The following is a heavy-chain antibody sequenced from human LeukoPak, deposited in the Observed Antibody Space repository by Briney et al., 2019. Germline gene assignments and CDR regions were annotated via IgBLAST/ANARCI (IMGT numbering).Heavy chain of an antibody. Sequence: PGESLKISCKGSGYTFTNYWIGWVRQMPGKGLEWMGIIYPGDSDTRYSPSFQGQVTISADKSISTAYLQWSSLKASDTAMYYCTRRDCSGGSCYDGYWGQGTLLTVSS. J-gene: IGHJ4*02. CDR2: IYPGDSDT. CDR1: GYTFTNYW. V-gene: IGHV5-51*03. D-gene: IGHD2-15*01. CDR3: TRRDCSGGSCYDGY.